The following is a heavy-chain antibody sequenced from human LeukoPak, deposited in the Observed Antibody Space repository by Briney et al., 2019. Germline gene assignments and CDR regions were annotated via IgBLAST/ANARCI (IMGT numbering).Heavy chain of an antibody. Sequence: ASVKVSCKVSGYTLTELSMHWVRQAPGKGLEWMGGFDPEDGETIHAQKFQGRVTMTEDTSTDTAYMELSSLRSEDTAVYYCATDLRVARYNWFDPWGPGTLVTVSS. D-gene: IGHD6-6*01. CDR3: ATDLRVARYNWFDP. CDR2: FDPEDGET. V-gene: IGHV1-24*01. J-gene: IGHJ5*02. CDR1: GYTLTELS.